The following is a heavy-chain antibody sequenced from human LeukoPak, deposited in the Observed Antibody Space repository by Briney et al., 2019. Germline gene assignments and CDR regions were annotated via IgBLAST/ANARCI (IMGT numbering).Heavy chain of an antibody. CDR1: GGTFSSYA. D-gene: IGHD3-10*01. V-gene: IGHV1-69*04. CDR2: IIPILGIA. Sequence: GASVKVSCKASGGTFSSYAISWVRQAPGQGLEWMGRIIPILGIANYAQKFQGRVTITADKSTSTAYMELSSLRSEDTAVYYCARDLGGSYYGMDVWGQGTTVTVSS. J-gene: IGHJ6*02. CDR3: ARDLGGSYYGMDV.